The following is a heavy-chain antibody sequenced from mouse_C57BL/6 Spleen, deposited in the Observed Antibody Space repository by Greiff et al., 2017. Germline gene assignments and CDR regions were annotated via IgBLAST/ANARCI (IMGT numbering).Heavy chain of an antibody. CDR1: GYTFTDYE. Sequence: QVQLQQSGAELVRPGASVTLSCKASGYTFTDYEMHWVKQTPVHGLEWIGAIDPETGGTAYNQKFKGKAILTADKSSSPAYMELRSLTSEDSAVYYCTRPSFYYYGSPFAYWGQGTLVTVSA. D-gene: IGHD1-1*01. J-gene: IGHJ3*01. V-gene: IGHV1-15*01. CDR2: IDPETGGT. CDR3: TRPSFYYYGSPFAY.